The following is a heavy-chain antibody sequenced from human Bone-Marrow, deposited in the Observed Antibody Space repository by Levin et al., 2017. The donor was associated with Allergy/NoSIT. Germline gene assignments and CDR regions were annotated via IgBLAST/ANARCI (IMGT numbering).Heavy chain of an antibody. Sequence: LSLTCLVSGDSIRNADYQWTWFRQPPGKGLEWIGYMYYSGTTYYNPSFEGRLTLSVDTSRNQFSLQLFSVTAADTAVYFCARGFYGSGKRFDPWGQGILVTVSS. J-gene: IGHJ5*02. V-gene: IGHV4-30-4*01. CDR1: GDSIRNADYQ. CDR2: MYYSGTT. CDR3: ARGFYGSGKRFDP. D-gene: IGHD3-10*01.